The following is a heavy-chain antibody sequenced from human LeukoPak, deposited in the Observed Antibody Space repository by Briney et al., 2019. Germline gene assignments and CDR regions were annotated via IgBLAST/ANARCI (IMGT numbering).Heavy chain of an antibody. CDR2: IGAYNGNT. V-gene: IGHV1-18*01. CDR1: GYTFTSYG. CDR3: ARTAAAGPKNWFDP. Sequence: GASVKVSCKASGYTFTSYGISWVRQAPGQGLEWMGWIGAYNGNTNYAQKLQGRVTMTTDTSTSTAYMELRSLRSDDTAVYYCARTAAAGPKNWFDPWGQGTLVTVSS. D-gene: IGHD6-13*01. J-gene: IGHJ5*02.